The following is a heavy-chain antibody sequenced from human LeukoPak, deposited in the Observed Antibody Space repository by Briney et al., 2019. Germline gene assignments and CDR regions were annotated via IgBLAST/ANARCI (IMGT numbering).Heavy chain of an antibody. V-gene: IGHV3-21*01. CDR3: ARDPYYYDSSGYYYFDY. D-gene: IGHD3-22*01. J-gene: IGHJ4*02. Sequence: GGSLRLSCVASGITLSSYSMNWVRQAPGKGLEWVASISTSGSYIYYADSVKGRFTISRDNAKNSLYLQMNSLRAEDTAVYYCARDPYYYDSSGYYYFDYWGQGTLVTVSS. CDR1: GITLSSYS. CDR2: ISTSGSYI.